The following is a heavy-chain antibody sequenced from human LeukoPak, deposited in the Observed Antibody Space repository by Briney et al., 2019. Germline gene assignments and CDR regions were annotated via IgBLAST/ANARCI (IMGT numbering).Heavy chain of an antibody. CDR1: GGSISRYD. CDR2: IYYSGST. CDR3: ARGGPPVTIFGVVISWFDP. D-gene: IGHD3-3*01. J-gene: IGHJ5*02. V-gene: IGHV4-59*01. Sequence: SETLSLTCTVSGGSISRYDWSLIRQPPGKGLEWIGYIYYSGSTNYNPSLKSRVTISVDTSKNQFSLKLRSVTAADTAVYYCARGGPPVTIFGVVISWFDPWGQGTLVTVSS.